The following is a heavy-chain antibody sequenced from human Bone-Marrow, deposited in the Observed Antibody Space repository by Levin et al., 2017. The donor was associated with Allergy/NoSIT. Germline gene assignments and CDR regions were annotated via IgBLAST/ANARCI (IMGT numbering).Heavy chain of an antibody. Sequence: SQTLSLTCTVSGGSISSSTFYWGWIRQPPGKGLEWIGSVHYNGNTYSNPSLKSRVTMSVDTSKNRFSLRLSSVTVADTAMYFCARHIETCSSTTCYAYYFDYWGQGTLVTVSS. D-gene: IGHD2-2*01. V-gene: IGHV4-39*01. CDR1: GGSISSSTFY. CDR3: ARHIETCSSTTCYAYYFDY. J-gene: IGHJ4*02. CDR2: VHYNGNT.